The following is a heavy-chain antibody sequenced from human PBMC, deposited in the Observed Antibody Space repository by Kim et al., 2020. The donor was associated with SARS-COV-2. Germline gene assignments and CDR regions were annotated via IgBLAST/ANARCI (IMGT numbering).Heavy chain of an antibody. V-gene: IGHV3-7*01. D-gene: IGHD3-3*01. Sequence: GGSLRLSCAASGFTFSSYWMSWVRQAPGKGLEWVANIKQDGSEKYYVDSVKGRFTISRDNAKNSLYLQMNSLRAEDTAVYYCARGVQYYDFWSGYSSDYGMDVWGQGTTVTVSS. CDR1: GFTFSSYW. CDR2: IKQDGSEK. J-gene: IGHJ6*02. CDR3: ARGVQYYDFWSGYSSDYGMDV.